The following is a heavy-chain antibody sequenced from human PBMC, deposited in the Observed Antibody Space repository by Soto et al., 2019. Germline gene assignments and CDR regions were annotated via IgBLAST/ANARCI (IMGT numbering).Heavy chain of an antibody. CDR1: GCSISSGGYY. CDR2: IYYSGST. D-gene: IGHD3-10*01. Sequence: SETLSLTCAVSGCSISSGGYYWSWIRQPPGKGLEWIGYIYYSGSTYYNPSLKSRVTISVDTSKNQFSLKLSSVTAADTAVYYCARGRMVRGVFDYWGQGTLVTVSS. CDR3: ARGRMVRGVFDY. J-gene: IGHJ4*02. V-gene: IGHV4-30-4*01.